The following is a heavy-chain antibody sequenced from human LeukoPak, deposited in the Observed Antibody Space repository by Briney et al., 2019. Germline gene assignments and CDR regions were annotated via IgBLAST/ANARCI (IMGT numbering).Heavy chain of an antibody. D-gene: IGHD3-22*01. J-gene: IGHJ3*02. CDR2: IYYSGSN. V-gene: IGHV4-59*01. CDR3: ARDIRQKGCYYDSSGYYYGDAFDI. Sequence: SETLSLTCTVSGRSISSYYWSWIRQPPGKGLEWIVYIYYSGSNNYNPSLKSRVTISVDTSKNQCSLKLSSVTAADTAVYYCARDIRQKGCYYDSSGYYYGDAFDIWGQGTMVTVSS. CDR1: GRSISSYY.